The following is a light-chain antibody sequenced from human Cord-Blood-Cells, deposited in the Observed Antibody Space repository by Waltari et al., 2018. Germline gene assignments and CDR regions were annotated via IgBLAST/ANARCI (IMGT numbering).Light chain of an antibody. CDR3: CSYAGSSTFVV. Sequence: QSALTQPASVSGSPGQSITISCTGTSSDVGSYNLVSRYQQHPGKAPKLMIYEGSKRPSGVSKRFSGSKSGNTASLTISGLQAEDEADYYCCSYAGSSTFVVFGGGTKLTVL. CDR1: SSDVGSYNL. V-gene: IGLV2-23*03. J-gene: IGLJ2*01. CDR2: EGS.